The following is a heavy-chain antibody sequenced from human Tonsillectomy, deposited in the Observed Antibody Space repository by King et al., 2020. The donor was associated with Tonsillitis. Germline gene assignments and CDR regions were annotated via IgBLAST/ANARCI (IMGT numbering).Heavy chain of an antibody. D-gene: IGHD3-10*01. CDR3: ARDRGGSGYFYALDV. Sequence: VQLVESGGGVVQPGRSLRLSCADSGFTFSNYAMHWVSQAPGKGLEWGALISYDGRTKYYAGSVKGRFTISRDNNKNTLYLQMNSLRGEDTAVYYCARDRGGSGYFYALDVWGQGTTVTVSS. J-gene: IGHJ6*02. V-gene: IGHV3-30*04. CDR1: GFTFSNYA. CDR2: ISYDGRTK.